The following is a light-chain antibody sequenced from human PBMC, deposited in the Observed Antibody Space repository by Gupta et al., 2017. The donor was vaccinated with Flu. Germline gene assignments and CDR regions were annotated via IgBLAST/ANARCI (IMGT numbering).Light chain of an antibody. CDR2: AAS. V-gene: IGKV1-27*01. J-gene: IGKJ1*01. CDR3: QNYGLYLPT. Sequence: DIMLPQSPSSLSASVGDRVTISCRASQGITNYVAWYQQKSGEVPELRIYAASTLQSGGPSRVSGSGSGTECSRTSSRLQPEDVATDDCQNYGLYLPTCGQGTKLEIK. CDR1: QGITNY.